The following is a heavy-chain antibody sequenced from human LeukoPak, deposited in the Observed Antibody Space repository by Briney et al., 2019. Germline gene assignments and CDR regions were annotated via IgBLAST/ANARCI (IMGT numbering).Heavy chain of an antibody. CDR1: GYTLTDYY. CDR3: ARALGVGFGQNAYYFDH. Sequence: ASVKVSCKTSGYTLTDYYIHWVRKAPAQGLEWMGRLNPNSGGTNYAQKFQGRVTMTRDTSTDTAYIQLSSLRSTDTAVYYCARALGVGFGQNAYYFDHWGQGTLVTVSS. D-gene: IGHD1-26*01. CDR2: LNPNSGGT. V-gene: IGHV1-2*06. J-gene: IGHJ4*02.